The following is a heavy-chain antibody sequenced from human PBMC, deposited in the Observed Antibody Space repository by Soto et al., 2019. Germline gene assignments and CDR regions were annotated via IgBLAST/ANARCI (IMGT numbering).Heavy chain of an antibody. CDR1: GYTFTSYV. V-gene: IGHV1-18*01. D-gene: IGHD6-19*01. CDR2: ISAYNGNT. Sequence: ASVKVSCKASGYTFTSYVISWVRQAPGQGLEWMGWISAYNGNTNYAQKLQGRVTMTTDTSTSTAYMELRSLRSDDTAVYYCARVGYSSGWYEVDFDYWGQGTLVTVSS. J-gene: IGHJ4*02. CDR3: ARVGYSSGWYEVDFDY.